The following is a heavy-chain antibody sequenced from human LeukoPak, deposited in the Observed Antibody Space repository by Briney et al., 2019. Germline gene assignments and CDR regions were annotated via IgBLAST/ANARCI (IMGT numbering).Heavy chain of an antibody. V-gene: IGHV3-7*01. J-gene: IGHJ5*02. CDR2: IKQDGSEK. CDR1: GFTFSSYW. CDR3: ARGAADPTDSDWFDP. D-gene: IGHD6-13*01. Sequence: GGALRLSCAASGFTFSSYWMSWVRQAPGKGLEWVANIKQDGSEKYYVDSVKGRSTISRDNAKNSLYLQMNSLRAEDTAVYYCARGAADPTDSDWFDPWGQGTLVTVSS.